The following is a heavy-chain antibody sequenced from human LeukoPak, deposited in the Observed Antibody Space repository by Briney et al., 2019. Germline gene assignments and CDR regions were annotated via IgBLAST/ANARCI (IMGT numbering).Heavy chain of an antibody. Sequence: GGSLRLSCAASGFTFSSYAMSWVRQAPGKGLEWVSAISGSGGSTYYADPVKGRFTIPRDNSKNTLYLQMNSLRAEDTAVYYCAKDGTYDYVWGSYRREGAFDYWGQGTLVTVSS. D-gene: IGHD3-16*02. V-gene: IGHV3-23*01. CDR2: ISGSGGST. CDR1: GFTFSSYA. CDR3: AKDGTYDYVWGSYRREGAFDY. J-gene: IGHJ4*02.